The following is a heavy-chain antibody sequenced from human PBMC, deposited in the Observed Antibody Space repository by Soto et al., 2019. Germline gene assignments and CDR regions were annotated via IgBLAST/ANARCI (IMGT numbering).Heavy chain of an antibody. CDR2: ISVSGDST. V-gene: IGHV3-23*01. J-gene: IGHJ4*02. CDR1: GFTFSTYA. D-gene: IGHD2-15*01. CDR3: ATRHLSYCSGGTCNPFDF. Sequence: EVQLLESGGGLVQPGGSLRLSCAASGFTFSTYAMNWVRQAPGKGLEWVSTISVSGDSTYFVDSVRGRFTISRDNSKNTVYLQMNSLRADDTAMYYCATRHLSYCSGGTCNPFDFWGQGTLVTVSS.